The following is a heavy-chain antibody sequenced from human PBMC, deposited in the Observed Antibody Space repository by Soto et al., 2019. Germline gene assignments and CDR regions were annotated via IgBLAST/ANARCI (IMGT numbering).Heavy chain of an antibody. J-gene: IGHJ5*02. CDR1: GGTFSSYA. V-gene: IGHV1-69*13. CDR3: ARDRGPVDIVVVPAADNWFDP. D-gene: IGHD2-2*03. Sequence: GASVKVSCKASGGTFSSYAISWVRQAPGQGLEWMGGIIPIFGTANYAQKFQGRVTITADESTSTAYMELSSLRSEDTAVYYCARDRGPVDIVVVPAADNWFDPWGQGTLVTVSS. CDR2: IIPIFGTA.